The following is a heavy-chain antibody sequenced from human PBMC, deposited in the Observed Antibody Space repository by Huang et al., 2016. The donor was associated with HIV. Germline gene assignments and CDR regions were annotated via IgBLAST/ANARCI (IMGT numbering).Heavy chain of an antibody. J-gene: IGHJ4*02. CDR2: IDYSGST. Sequence: QLQLQESGPGLVKPSETLSLTCTVSGGSIRSDNYYWGWIRQPPGKGLEWIGSIDYSGSTHHNPSLKRRVTITVDTSKNHFSLRMRSVTAADTAVYYCARLPGSITMIRGVITDPYWGQGTLVTVSS. D-gene: IGHD3-10*01. CDR3: ARLPGSITMIRGVITDPY. CDR1: GGSIRSDNYY. V-gene: IGHV4-39*02.